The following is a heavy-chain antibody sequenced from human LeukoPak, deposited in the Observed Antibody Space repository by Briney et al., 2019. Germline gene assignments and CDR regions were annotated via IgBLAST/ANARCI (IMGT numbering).Heavy chain of an antibody. CDR3: AREGDVVADVNWFDP. D-gene: IGHD2-2*01. CDR1: GYTFTGYY. CDR2: INPNSGGT. Sequence: GASVKVSCKASGYTFTGYYMHWVRQAPGQGLEWMGWINPNSGGTNYAQKFQGRVTLTRDTSISTAYMELSRLRSDDTAVYYCAREGDVVADVNWFDPWGQGTLVTVPS. J-gene: IGHJ5*02. V-gene: IGHV1-2*02.